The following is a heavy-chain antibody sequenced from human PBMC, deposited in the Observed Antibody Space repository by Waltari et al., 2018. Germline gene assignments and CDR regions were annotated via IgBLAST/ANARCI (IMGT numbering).Heavy chain of an antibody. J-gene: IGHJ4*02. Sequence: SYGMHWVRQAPGKGLEWVAVISYDGSNKYYADSVKGRFTISRDNSKNTLYLQMNSLRAEDTAVYYCAKDRSLKVVPAAILDWGQGTLVTVSS. V-gene: IGHV3-30*18. CDR1: SYG. CDR2: ISYDGSNK. CDR3: AKDRSLKVVPAAILD. D-gene: IGHD2-2*02.